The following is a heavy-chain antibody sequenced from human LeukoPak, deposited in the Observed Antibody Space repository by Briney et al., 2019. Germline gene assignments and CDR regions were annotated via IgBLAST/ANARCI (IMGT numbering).Heavy chain of an antibody. CDR1: GGSISSSSYY. Sequence: PSETLSLTCTVSGGSISSSSYYWGWIHQPPGKGLEWIGSIYYSGSTYYNPSLKSRVTISVDTSKNQFSLKLSSVTAADTAVYYCARVRDSSGYYYYYYMDVWGKGTTVTVSS. V-gene: IGHV4-39*07. D-gene: IGHD3-22*01. CDR2: IYYSGST. CDR3: ARVRDSSGYYYYYYMDV. J-gene: IGHJ6*03.